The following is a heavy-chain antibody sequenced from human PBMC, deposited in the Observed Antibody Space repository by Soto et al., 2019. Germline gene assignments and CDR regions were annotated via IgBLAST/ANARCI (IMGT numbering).Heavy chain of an antibody. CDR2: IYSGGST. CDR1: GFTVSSNY. D-gene: IGHD5-18*01. V-gene: IGHV3-53*02. Sequence: EVQLVETGGGLIQPGGSLRLSCAASGFTVSSNYMSWVRQAPGKGLEWVSVIYSGGSTYYADSVKGRFTISRDNSKNTLYLQMNSLRAEDTAVYYCARVSGYSYGYLDYWGQGTLVTVSS. CDR3: ARVSGYSYGYLDY. J-gene: IGHJ4*02.